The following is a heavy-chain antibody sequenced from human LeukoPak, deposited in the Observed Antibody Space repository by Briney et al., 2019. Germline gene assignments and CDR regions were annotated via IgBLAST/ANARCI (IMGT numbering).Heavy chain of an antibody. CDR1: GFTFDDYA. J-gene: IGHJ4*02. CDR2: ISWNSGSI. CDR3: AKDRSGSGWSEFDY. D-gene: IGHD6-19*01. Sequence: GGSLRLSCAASGFTFDDYAMHWVRQAPGKGLEWVSGISWNSGSIGYADSVKGRFTLSRDNAKNSLYLQMNSLRAEDTALYYCAKDRSGSGWSEFDYWGQGTLVTVSS. V-gene: IGHV3-9*01.